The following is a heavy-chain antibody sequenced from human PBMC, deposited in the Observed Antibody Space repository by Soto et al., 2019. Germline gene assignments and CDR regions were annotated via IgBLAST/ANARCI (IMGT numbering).Heavy chain of an antibody. V-gene: IGHV3-33*08. CDR2: IWKDGSNS. D-gene: IGHD6-13*01. CDR1: GFTFRNYA. CDR3: ARRQISPPTRGAATARGAMDV. J-gene: IGHJ6*02. Sequence: PGGSLRLSCTASGFTFRNYAIIWVRQAPGKGLECVAGIWKDGSNSYYATSVKGRFTISRDNSKNTLYLQMSSLRADDTAVYYCARRQISPPTRGAATARGAMDVWGQGTTVTVSS.